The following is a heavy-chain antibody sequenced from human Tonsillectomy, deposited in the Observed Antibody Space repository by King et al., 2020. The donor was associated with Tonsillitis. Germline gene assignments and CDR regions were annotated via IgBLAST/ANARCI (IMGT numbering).Heavy chain of an antibody. J-gene: IGHJ4*02. Sequence: VQLVESGGGVVQPGRSLRLPCAASGFTFSSYAMHWVRQAPGKGLEWVAVISYEGSNKYYADSVKGRFTISRDNSKNTLYLQMNSLRAEDTAVYYCARDETVDTAMGIDYWGQGTLVTVPS. D-gene: IGHD5-18*01. CDR2: ISYEGSNK. CDR1: GFTFSSYA. V-gene: IGHV3-30-3*01. CDR3: ARDETVDTAMGIDY.